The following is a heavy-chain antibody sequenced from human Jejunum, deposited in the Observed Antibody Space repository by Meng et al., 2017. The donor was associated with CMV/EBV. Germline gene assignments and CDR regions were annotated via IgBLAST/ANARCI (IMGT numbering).Heavy chain of an antibody. Sequence: SGTGSEFRATRNNMTWSRQAPGKGLEWVEAIYSGYTTYYADSVRGRFTISRDNSKNTLYLQMNSLRAEDTAVYYCAKKYSGSFDYWGQGTLVTVSS. V-gene: IGHV3-53*01. D-gene: IGHD1-26*01. J-gene: IGHJ4*02. CDR1: EFRATRNN. CDR3: AKKYSGSFDY. CDR2: IYSGYTT.